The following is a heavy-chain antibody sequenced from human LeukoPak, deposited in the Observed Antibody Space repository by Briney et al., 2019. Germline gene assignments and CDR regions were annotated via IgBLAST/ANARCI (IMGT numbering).Heavy chain of an antibody. CDR1: GFTFSSYW. CDR3: AREDIVVVPAAIWAGFDP. D-gene: IGHD2-2*02. CDR2: IKQDGSEK. V-gene: IGHV3-7*01. Sequence: GGSLRLSCAASGFTFSSYWMSWVRQAPGKGLEWVANIKQDGSEKYYVDSVKGRFTISRDNAKNSLYQQMNSLRAEDTAVYYCAREDIVVVPAAIWAGFDPWGQGTLVTVSS. J-gene: IGHJ5*02.